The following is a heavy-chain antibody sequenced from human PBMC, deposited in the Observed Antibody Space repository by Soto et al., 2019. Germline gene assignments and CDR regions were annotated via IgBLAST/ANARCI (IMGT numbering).Heavy chain of an antibody. CDR3: ANEVDVAFSSLQYGMDV. D-gene: IGHD5-12*01. CDR2: ISYDGTYK. Sequence: GGSLRLSCAASGFTFNNFAIHWVGQAPGKGLEWVAFISYDGTYKYYADSVRGRFTVYRGNSKSTLFLQMNSLKFEDTAVYVCANEVDVAFSSLQYGMDVWGQGTTVTVYS. V-gene: IGHV3-30*14. CDR1: GFTFNNFA. J-gene: IGHJ6*02.